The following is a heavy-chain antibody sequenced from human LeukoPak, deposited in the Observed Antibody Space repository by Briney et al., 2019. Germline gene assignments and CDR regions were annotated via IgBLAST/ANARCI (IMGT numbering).Heavy chain of an antibody. CDR3: ARDAASYCSGGSCQPRGHYYYYGIDV. CDR1: GGTFSSYA. D-gene: IGHD2-15*01. Sequence: AASVKVSCKASGGTFSSYAISWVRQAPGQGLEWMGWISAYNGNTNYAQKLQGRVTMTTDTSTSTAYMELRSLRSDDTAVYYCARDAASYCSGGSCQPRGHYYYYGIDVWGQGTTVTVSS. V-gene: IGHV1-18*01. CDR2: ISAYNGNT. J-gene: IGHJ6*02.